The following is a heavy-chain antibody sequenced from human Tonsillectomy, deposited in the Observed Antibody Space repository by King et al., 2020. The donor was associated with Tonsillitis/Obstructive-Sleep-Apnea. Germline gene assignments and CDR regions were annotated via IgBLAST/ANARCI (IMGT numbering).Heavy chain of an antibody. CDR3: GXXGAGWEXYXXYXXDV. V-gene: IGHV3-21*01. J-gene: IGHJ6*03. CDR1: GFTFSSYS. CDR2: ISSSSSYI. D-gene: IGHD1-26*01. Sequence: EVQLVESGGGLVKPGGSLRLSCAASGFTFSSYSMNWVRQAPGKGLEWVSSISSSSSYIYYADSVKGRFTISRDNAKNSLYLQMNSLRAEDTAVYYCGXXGAGWEXYXXYXXDVWXXXTTVXV.